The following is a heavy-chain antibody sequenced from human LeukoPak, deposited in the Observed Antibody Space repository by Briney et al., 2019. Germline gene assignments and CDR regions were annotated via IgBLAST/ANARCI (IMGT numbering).Heavy chain of an antibody. CDR3: ATHGDSSGYYSHS. Sequence: GGSLRVSCATSGFPFSVISMNCVRQAPGKGLEWVSSISGNSQYIVYADSLRGRFTISRDNAESSLYLQINSLRAEDTAVYYCATHGDSSGYYSHSWGQGTLVTVSS. D-gene: IGHD3-22*01. J-gene: IGHJ4*02. V-gene: IGHV3-21*01. CDR1: GFPFSVIS. CDR2: ISGNSQYI.